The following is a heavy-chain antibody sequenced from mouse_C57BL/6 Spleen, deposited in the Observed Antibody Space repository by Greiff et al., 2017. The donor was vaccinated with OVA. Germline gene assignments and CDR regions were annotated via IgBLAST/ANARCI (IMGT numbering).Heavy chain of an antibody. CDR3: ASLCSVYGGS. CDR2: ISSGGSYT. Sequence: EVKLVESGGDLVKPGGSLKLSCAAPGFTFRSYGMSWVRQTPDKRLEWVATISSGGSYTYYPDSVKGRFTISRDTDKNTLYLEVSSRKSADTDICYCASLCSVYGGSWGEITTRTNSS. D-gene: IGHD3-2*02. CDR1: GFTFRSYG. J-gene: IGHJ2*01. V-gene: IGHV5-6*01.